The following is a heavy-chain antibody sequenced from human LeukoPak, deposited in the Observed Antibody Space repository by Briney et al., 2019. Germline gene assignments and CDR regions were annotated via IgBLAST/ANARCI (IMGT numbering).Heavy chain of an antibody. V-gene: IGHV3-48*03. Sequence: GGSLRLSCAASGFTFSSYEMNWVRQAPGKGLEWVSYISSSGSTIYYADSVKGRFTISRDNAKNSLYLQMNSLRAEDTAVYYCARLHDYYDSRDYWGQGTVVTVSS. CDR1: GFTFSSYE. J-gene: IGHJ4*02. CDR2: ISSSGSTI. CDR3: ARLHDYYDSRDY. D-gene: IGHD3-22*01.